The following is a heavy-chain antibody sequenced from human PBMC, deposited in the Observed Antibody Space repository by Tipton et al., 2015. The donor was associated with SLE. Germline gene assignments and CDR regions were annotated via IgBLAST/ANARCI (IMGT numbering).Heavy chain of an antibody. J-gene: IGHJ4*02. CDR2: IYYSGSS. CDR1: GGSISSSSYY. CDR3: ARDPNGGYGSFDY. D-gene: IGHD7-27*01. Sequence: GLVKPSETLSLTCTVSGGSISSSSYYWGWIRQPPGKGLEWIGRIYYSGSSHYNPSLKSRVTISVDTSKNQFSLKLSSVTAADTAVYYCARDPNGGYGSFDYWGLGALVTVSS. V-gene: IGHV4-39*07.